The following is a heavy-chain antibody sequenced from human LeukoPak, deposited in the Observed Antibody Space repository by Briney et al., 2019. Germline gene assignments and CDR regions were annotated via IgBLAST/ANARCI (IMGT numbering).Heavy chain of an antibody. Sequence: VASVKVSCKASGGTFSSYAISWVRQAPGQGLEWMGGIIPIFGTASYAQKFQGRVTITADESTSTAYMELSSLRSEDTAVYYCARCGAGCSSTSCYNHYYYYGMDVWGQGTTVTVSS. D-gene: IGHD2-2*02. CDR1: GGTFSSYA. CDR2: IIPIFGTA. J-gene: IGHJ6*02. CDR3: ARCGAGCSSTSCYNHYYYYGMDV. V-gene: IGHV1-69*13.